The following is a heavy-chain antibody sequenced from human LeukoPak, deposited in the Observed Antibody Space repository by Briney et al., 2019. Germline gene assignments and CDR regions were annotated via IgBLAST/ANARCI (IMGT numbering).Heavy chain of an antibody. Sequence: GGSLRLSCAASGFTFSSYSMNWVRQAPGKGLEWVSYISSSSSTIYYADSVKGRFTISRDNAKNSLYLQMNSLRAEDTAVYYCAKDKDTPATAQPQRGYFESWGQGTLVTVSS. V-gene: IGHV3-48*04. D-gene: IGHD2-15*01. CDR3: AKDKDTPATAQPQRGYFES. CDR1: GFTFSSYS. J-gene: IGHJ4*02. CDR2: ISSSSSTI.